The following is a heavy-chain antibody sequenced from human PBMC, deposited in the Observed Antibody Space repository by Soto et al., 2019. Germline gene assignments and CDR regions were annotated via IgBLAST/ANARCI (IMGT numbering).Heavy chain of an antibody. V-gene: IGHV4-31*03. J-gene: IGHJ6*02. CDR3: ARGGPLGYCISTSCSYYYGMDV. CDR1: GGSISSVGYY. Sequence: TSETLSLTCTVSGGSISSVGYYWSWIRQHPGKGLEWIGYIYYSGSTNYNPSLKSRVTISVDTSKNQFSLKLSSVTAADTAVYYCARGGPLGYCISTSCSYYYGMDVWGQGTTVTVSS. CDR2: IYYSGST. D-gene: IGHD2-2*01.